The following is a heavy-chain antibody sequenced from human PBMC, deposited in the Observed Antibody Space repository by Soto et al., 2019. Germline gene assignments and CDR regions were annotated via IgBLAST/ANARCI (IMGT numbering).Heavy chain of an antibody. Sequence: QVQLVQSGAEVKKPGASVKVSCKASGYTFTSYGISWVRQAPGQGLEWMGWISAYNGNTNYAQKLQGRVTMTTDTSTGTAYMELRSLRSDDTAVYYCARDTFPHYYYYGMDVWGQGTTVTVSS. V-gene: IGHV1-18*04. CDR2: ISAYNGNT. D-gene: IGHD3-3*02. CDR1: GYTFTSYG. CDR3: ARDTFPHYYYYGMDV. J-gene: IGHJ6*02.